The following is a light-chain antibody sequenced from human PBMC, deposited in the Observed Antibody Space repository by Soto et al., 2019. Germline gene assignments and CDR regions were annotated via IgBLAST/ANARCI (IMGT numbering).Light chain of an antibody. Sequence: QSALTQPASVSGSPGQSITISCTGTGSDVGSYNLVSWYQQHPGKAPKLMIYEGSKRPSGVSNRFSGSKSGNTASLTISGLQAEDEADYYCCSHAGSSTFHVVFGGGTQLTVL. V-gene: IGLV2-23*03. CDR2: EGS. CDR3: CSHAGSSTFHVV. J-gene: IGLJ2*01. CDR1: GSDVGSYNL.